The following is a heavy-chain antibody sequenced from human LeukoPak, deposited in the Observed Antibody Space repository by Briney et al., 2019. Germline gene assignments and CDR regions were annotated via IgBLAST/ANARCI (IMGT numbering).Heavy chain of an antibody. D-gene: IGHD6-19*01. J-gene: IGHJ4*02. CDR1: GFTFSNYA. V-gene: IGHV3-30*18. CDR2: IPDDGSNK. Sequence: GRSLRLSCAASGFTFSNYAMHWVRQAPGKGLEWVAVIPDDGSNKYYGDSVKGRFTISRDNSKNTVYLQMNSLRAEDTAVYYCAKDRYSSGWYSDFDYWGQGTLVTVSS. CDR3: AKDRYSSGWYSDFDY.